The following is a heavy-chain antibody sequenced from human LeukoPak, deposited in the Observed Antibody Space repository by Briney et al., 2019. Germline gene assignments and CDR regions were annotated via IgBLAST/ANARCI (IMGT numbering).Heavy chain of an antibody. CDR2: IWCDGSNK. CDR3: AKVDSGSYYGSFDY. V-gene: IGHV3-33*06. J-gene: IGHJ4*02. CDR1: GFTFSSYG. Sequence: GGSLRLSCAASGFTFSSYGMHWVRQAPGKGLEWVAVIWCDGSNKYYADSVKGRFTISRDNSKNTLYLQMNSLRAEDTAVYYCAKVDSGSYYGSFDYWGQGTLVTVSS. D-gene: IGHD1-26*01.